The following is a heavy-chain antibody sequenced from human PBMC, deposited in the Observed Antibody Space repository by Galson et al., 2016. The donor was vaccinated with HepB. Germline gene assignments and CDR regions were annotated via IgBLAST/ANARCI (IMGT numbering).Heavy chain of an antibody. CDR2: VSYDGSKK. CDR1: ELIFNNFA. CDR3: ASSRYYDSRGYGLDAFDI. V-gene: IGHV3-30-3*01. J-gene: IGHJ3*02. Sequence: SLRLSCAASELIFNNFAIQWVRHAPGKGLEWVAVVSYDGSKKYYADPVKGRFTITRDNAKHSLYRQLHSLRVQDTAVYYCASSRYYDSRGYGLDAFDIWGQGTMVTVSS. D-gene: IGHD3-22*01.